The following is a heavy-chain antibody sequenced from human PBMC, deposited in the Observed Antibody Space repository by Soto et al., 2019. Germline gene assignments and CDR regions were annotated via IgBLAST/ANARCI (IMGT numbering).Heavy chain of an antibody. CDR3: TQAAAGTLGNYYYYYGMDV. CDR1: GFTFSNAW. Sequence: GGSLRLSCAASGFTFSNAWMNWVRQAPGKGLEWVGRIKSKTDGGTTDYAAPVKGRFTISRDDSKNTLYLQMNSLKTEDTAVYYCTQAAAGTLGNYYYYYGMDVWGQGTTVTVPS. V-gene: IGHV3-15*07. D-gene: IGHD6-13*01. CDR2: IKSKTDGGTT. J-gene: IGHJ6*02.